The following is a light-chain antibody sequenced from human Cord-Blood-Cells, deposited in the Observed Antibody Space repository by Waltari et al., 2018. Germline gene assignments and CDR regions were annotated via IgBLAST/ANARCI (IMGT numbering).Light chain of an antibody. CDR3: SSYTSSSTVV. V-gene: IGLV2-14*01. J-gene: IGLJ2*01. CDR1: SSDVGGYNY. CDR2: DVS. Sequence: QSALTQPASVSGSPGQSITISCTGTSSDVGGYNYVSWYQQHPGKAPKLMIYDVSNRPSGVSDRFPGSQSGNTASLTISGLQAEDEADYYCSSYTSSSTVVFGGGTKLTVL.